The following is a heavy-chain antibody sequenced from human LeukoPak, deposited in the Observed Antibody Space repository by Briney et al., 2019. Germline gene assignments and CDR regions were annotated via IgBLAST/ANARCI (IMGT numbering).Heavy chain of an antibody. CDR3: ARDPPSFQH. V-gene: IGHV3-23*01. Sequence: GGSLRLSCAASGFSFSRYAMMWVRQAPGKGLEWVSTISNSGGSTDYRDSVKGRFTISRDNAKDSLYLQMNSLRAEDTAVYYCARDPPSFQHWGQGTLVTVSS. J-gene: IGHJ1*01. CDR1: GFSFSRYA. CDR2: ISNSGGST.